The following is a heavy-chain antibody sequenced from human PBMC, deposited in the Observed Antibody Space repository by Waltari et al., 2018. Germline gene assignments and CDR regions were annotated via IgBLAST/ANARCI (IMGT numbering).Heavy chain of an antibody. D-gene: IGHD7-27*01. CDR3: ARDTGDGGTTGY. V-gene: IGHV1-69*05. CDR1: GVPFSTYP. Sequence: QVQLVQSGAEVKKPGSSVTVSCKASGVPFSTYPIGWFGQAPGQGLEWMGGIIPIFGTANYAQKFQGRVTITTDESTSTAYMELSSLRSEDTAVYYCARDTGDGGTTGYWGQGTLVTVSS. CDR2: IIPIFGTA. J-gene: IGHJ4*02.